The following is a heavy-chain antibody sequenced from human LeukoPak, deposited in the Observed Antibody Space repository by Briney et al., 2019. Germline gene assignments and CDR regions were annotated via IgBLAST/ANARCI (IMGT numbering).Heavy chain of an antibody. D-gene: IGHD2-15*01. J-gene: IGHJ4*02. Sequence: QPGGSLRLSCATSGFTFSSYWMHWVRQAPGKGLVWVSCINSDGSTTNYADSVEGRFTISRDNAKNTLYLQMDSLRAEDTAVYYCARGRYCSGGSCYVYWGQGTLVTVSS. CDR3: ARGRYCSGGSCYVY. CDR2: INSDGSTT. CDR1: GFTFSSYW. V-gene: IGHV3-74*01.